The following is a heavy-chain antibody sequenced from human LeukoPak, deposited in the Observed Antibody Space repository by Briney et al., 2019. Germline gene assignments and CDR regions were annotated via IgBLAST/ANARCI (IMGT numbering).Heavy chain of an antibody. J-gene: IGHJ4*02. CDR1: RDPLTGYY. D-gene: IGHD3-9*01. Sequence: GASVKLSCTASRDPLTGYYMHCGAQAPGQGLEWMGWINPNSGGTNYAQKFQGRVTMTRDTSISTAYLELSRQRSDDTAVYCFARSSYYAIFTGLNNEGGQGTLVTVSS. V-gene: IGHV1-2*02. CDR3: ARSSYYAIFTGLNNE. CDR2: INPNSGGT.